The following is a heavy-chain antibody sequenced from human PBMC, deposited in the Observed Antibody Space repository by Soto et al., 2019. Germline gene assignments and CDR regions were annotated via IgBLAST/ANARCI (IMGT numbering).Heavy chain of an antibody. CDR1: GGSISSGGYY. V-gene: IGHV4-31*03. J-gene: IGHJ6*03. CDR2: IYYSGST. D-gene: IGHD2-15*01. CDR3: ARAGGYCSGGSCYPGDYYYYMDV. Sequence: SETLSLTCTVSGGSISSGGYYWSWIRQHPGKGLEWIGYIYYSGSTYYNPSLKSRVTISVDTSKNQFSLKLSSVTAADTAVYYCARAGGYCSGGSCYPGDYYYYMDVWGKGTTVTVSS.